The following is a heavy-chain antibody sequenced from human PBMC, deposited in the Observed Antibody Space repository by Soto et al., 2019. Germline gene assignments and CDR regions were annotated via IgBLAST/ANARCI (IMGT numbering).Heavy chain of an antibody. CDR1: GFTFSSYE. V-gene: IGHV3-48*03. CDR3: ARDHTQYSSSSFSVYYYGMDV. CDR2: ISSSGSTI. Sequence: EVQLVESGGGLVQPGGSLRLSCAASGFTFSSYEMNWVRQAPGKGLEWVSYISSSGSTIYYADSVKGRFTISRDNTKNPRDLQMNSRRAEDTAVYYCARDHTQYSSSSFSVYYYGMDVWGQGTTVTVSS. D-gene: IGHD6-6*01. J-gene: IGHJ6*02.